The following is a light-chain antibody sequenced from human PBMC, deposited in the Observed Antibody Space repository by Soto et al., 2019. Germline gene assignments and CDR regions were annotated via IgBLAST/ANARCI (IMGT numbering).Light chain of an antibody. J-gene: IGLJ1*01. V-gene: IGLV2-14*01. CDR1: SSDVGGYNY. CDR2: EVS. Sequence: QSALTQPASVSGSPGQSIIISCTGTSSDVGGYNYVSWYQQHPGKAPKLLISEVSNRPSGVSSRFSGSKSGNTASLTISGLQAEDEADYYCSSFTSSITYVFGTGTQLTVL. CDR3: SSFTSSITYV.